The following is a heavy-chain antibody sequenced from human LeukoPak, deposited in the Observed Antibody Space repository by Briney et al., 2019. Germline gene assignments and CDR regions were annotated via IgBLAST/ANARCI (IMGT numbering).Heavy chain of an antibody. CDR3: ARDSIEYSSSPGSFDY. V-gene: IGHV4-59*01. J-gene: IGHJ4*02. CDR1: GGSISSYY. CDR2: IYYSGST. Sequence: SETLSLTCTVSGGSISSYYWSWIRQPPGKGLGWIGYIYYSGSTNYNPSLKSRVTISVDTSKNQFSLKLSSVTAADTAVYYCARDSIEYSSSPGSFDYWGQGTLVTVSS. D-gene: IGHD6-6*01.